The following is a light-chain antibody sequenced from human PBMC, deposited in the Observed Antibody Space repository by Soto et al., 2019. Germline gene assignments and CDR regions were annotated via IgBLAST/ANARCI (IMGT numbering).Light chain of an antibody. CDR2: WAS. CDR1: QSLLYSSNNKNY. CDR3: QQYYSNPYT. Sequence: DIVMTQSPDSLAVSLGERATINCKSGQSLLYSSNNKNYLAWYQQKPGQPPKLLIYWASTRESGVPDRFSGSGSGTDFTLTINSLQAEDVAAYYCQQYYSNPYTFGGGTKVEIK. V-gene: IGKV4-1*01. J-gene: IGKJ4*01.